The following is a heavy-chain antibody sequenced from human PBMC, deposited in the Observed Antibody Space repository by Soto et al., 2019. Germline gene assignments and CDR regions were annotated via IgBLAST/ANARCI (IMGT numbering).Heavy chain of an antibody. Sequence: EVQLLESGGGLVQPGGSLRLSCAASGFTFNNYAMSWVRQAPGKGLEWVSAISGGGDTTSYADSVKGRFTVSRDRYKNTIYLQMNRRGAEDTAVYYCAKGRGGLGSLTPRVDFWGQGTLVTVSS. CDR3: AKGRGGLGSLTPRVDF. D-gene: IGHD3-10*01. CDR2: ISGGGDTT. V-gene: IGHV3-23*01. J-gene: IGHJ4*02. CDR1: GFTFNNYA.